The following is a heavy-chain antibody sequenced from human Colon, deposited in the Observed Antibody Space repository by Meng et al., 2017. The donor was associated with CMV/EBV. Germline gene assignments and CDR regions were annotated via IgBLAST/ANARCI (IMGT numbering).Heavy chain of an antibody. CDR3: VRSSGWSLFDY. CDR1: GYTFSDYY. V-gene: IGHV1-2*02. D-gene: IGHD6-19*01. Sequence: QVQLMQSGVGVKEPGASVRVSCKTSGYTFSDYYMHWVRQAPGQGLEWMGWIRSDGSATNYAQKFRGRVTMTRDASVSTAYMELSGLTSDDTAVYFCVRSSGWSLFDYWGPGALVTVSS. CDR2: IRSDGSAT. J-gene: IGHJ4*02.